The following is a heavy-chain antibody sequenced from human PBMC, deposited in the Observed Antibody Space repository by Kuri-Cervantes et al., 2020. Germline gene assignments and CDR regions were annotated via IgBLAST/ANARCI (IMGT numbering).Heavy chain of an antibody. CDR3: AKDRKYYYDSSGYYGGAFDI. Sequence: GGSLRLSCAASGFTFDDYAMHWVRQAPGKGLEWVSLISWDGGSTYYADSVKGRFTITRDNAKNSLYLQMNSLRAEDTALYYCAKDRKYYYDSSGYYGGAFDIWGQGTMVTDSS. D-gene: IGHD3-22*01. CDR2: ISWDGGST. CDR1: GFTFDDYA. V-gene: IGHV3-43D*04. J-gene: IGHJ3*02.